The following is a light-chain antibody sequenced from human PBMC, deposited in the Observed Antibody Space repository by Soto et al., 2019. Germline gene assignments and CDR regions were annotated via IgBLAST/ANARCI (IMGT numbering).Light chain of an antibody. CDR3: QQRSNWPSIT. Sequence: IVLTQSPATLSAFPGDRATFSCTASHSVSSYLAWYHQKPGQAPRLLIYDASNRATGIPARFSGSGSGTDFTLTISSLEPEDFAVYYCQQRSNWPSITFGQGTRLEIK. V-gene: IGKV3-11*01. CDR2: DAS. CDR1: HSVSSY. J-gene: IGKJ5*01.